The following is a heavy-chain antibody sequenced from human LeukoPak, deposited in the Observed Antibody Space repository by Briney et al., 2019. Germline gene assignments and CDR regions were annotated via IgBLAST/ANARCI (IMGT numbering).Heavy chain of an antibody. Sequence: TSETLSLTCTVSGGSISSYYWSWMRQPAGKGLEWIGRIYTSGSTNYNPSLKSRVTMSVDTSKNQFSLKLSSVTAADTAVYYCARTLHREYCSSTSCFRANDAFDIWGQGTMVTVSS. D-gene: IGHD2-2*01. CDR3: ARTLHREYCSSTSCFRANDAFDI. CDR1: GGSISSYY. V-gene: IGHV4-4*07. J-gene: IGHJ3*02. CDR2: IYTSGST.